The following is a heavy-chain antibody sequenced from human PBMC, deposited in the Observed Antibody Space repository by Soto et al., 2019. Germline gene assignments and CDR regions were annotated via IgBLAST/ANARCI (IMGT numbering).Heavy chain of an antibody. J-gene: IGHJ4*02. D-gene: IGHD1-26*01. CDR2: ISYDGSNK. CDR1: GFTFSSFA. V-gene: IGHV3-30-3*01. Sequence: LSLSCAASGFTFSSFAMHWVRQAPGKGLEWVAVISYDGSNKYYADSVKGRFTISRDNSKNTLYLQMNSLRGEDTAVYYCAIDRVGATHVYDYWGQETLVTVSS. CDR3: AIDRVGATHVYDY.